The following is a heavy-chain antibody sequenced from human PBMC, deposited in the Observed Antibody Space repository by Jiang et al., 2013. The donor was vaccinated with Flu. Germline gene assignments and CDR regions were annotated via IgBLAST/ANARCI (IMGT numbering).Heavy chain of an antibody. Sequence: GLVKPSETLSLTCTVSGDSVSRTYWSWIRQPPGKGLECIGYIHSSGDTNSNPSLKSRVTISLDTSKNQFSLKLSSVTAADTAVYYCARTARIFDYWGQGILVTVSS. D-gene: IGHD2-15*01. J-gene: IGHJ4*02. V-gene: IGHV4-59*02. CDR3: ARTARIFDY. CDR2: IHSSGDT. CDR1: GDSVSRTY.